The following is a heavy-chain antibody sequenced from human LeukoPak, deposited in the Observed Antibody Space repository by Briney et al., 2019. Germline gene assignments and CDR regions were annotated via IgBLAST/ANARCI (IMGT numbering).Heavy chain of an antibody. CDR1: GGSISSGGYY. CDR2: IYYSGST. V-gene: IGHV4-31*03. J-gene: IGHJ6*02. Sequence: SETLSLTCTVSGGSISSGGYYWSWIRQHPGKGLEWIGYIYYSGSTYYNPSLKSRVTISVDTSKNQFSLKLSSVTAEDTAVYYCARDRVTTYYYDSSSLVWGQGTTVTVSS. CDR3: ARDRVTTYYYDSSSLV. D-gene: IGHD3-22*01.